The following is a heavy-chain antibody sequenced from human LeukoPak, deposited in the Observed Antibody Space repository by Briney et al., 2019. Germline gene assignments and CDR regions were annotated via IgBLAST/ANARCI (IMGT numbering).Heavy chain of an antibody. CDR1: GYTFTSYG. CDR3: ARGVPVYYDFWSGYSNWFDP. Sequence: ASVRVSCKASGYTFTSYGMSWVRQAPGQGLEWMGWLSAYNGNTNYAQKLQGRVTMTTDTSTSTAYMELRSLRSDDTAVYYCARGVPVYYDFWSGYSNWFDPWGQGTLVTVSS. D-gene: IGHD3-3*01. CDR2: LSAYNGNT. V-gene: IGHV1-18*01. J-gene: IGHJ5*02.